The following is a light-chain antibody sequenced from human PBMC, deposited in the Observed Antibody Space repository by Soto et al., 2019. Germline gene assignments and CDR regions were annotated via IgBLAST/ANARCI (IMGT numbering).Light chain of an antibody. CDR3: QQYNSHPS. J-gene: IGKJ1*01. CDR1: QSISSW. Sequence: GDRVTITCRASQSISSWLAWYQQKPGKAPKLLIYDASSLESGVPSRFSGSGSGTEFTLTISSLQPDDFATYYCQQYNSHPSFGQGTKVDIK. V-gene: IGKV1-5*01. CDR2: DAS.